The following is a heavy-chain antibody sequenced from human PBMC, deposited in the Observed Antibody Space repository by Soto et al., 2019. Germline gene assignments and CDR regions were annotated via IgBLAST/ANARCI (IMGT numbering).Heavy chain of an antibody. Sequence: GGSLRLSCAASGFTFSSYAMSWVRQAPGKGLEWVSAISGSGTSTYYADSVKGRFTISRDNSKNTLYLQMNSLRAEDTAVYYCEKMPPETVGYGYFAPWGQGTLVTVSS. CDR3: EKMPPETVGYGYFAP. CDR1: GFTFSSYA. V-gene: IGHV3-23*01. J-gene: IGHJ5*02. D-gene: IGHD5-12*01. CDR2: ISGSGTST.